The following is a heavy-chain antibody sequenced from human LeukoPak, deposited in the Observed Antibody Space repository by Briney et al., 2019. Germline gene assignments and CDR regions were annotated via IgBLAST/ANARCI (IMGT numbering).Heavy chain of an antibody. V-gene: IGHV3-11*05. CDR3: ARESAGWDYCDY. Sequence: PGGSLRLSCAASGFTFSDYYMSWIRQAPGKGLEWVSYISSSSNYTYYADSVKGRFTISRDTARNSLYLQMNSLRAEDTAVYYCARESAGWDYCDYGGQGTLVSVSS. J-gene: IGHJ4*02. CDR1: GFTFSDYY. D-gene: IGHD6-19*01. CDR2: ISSSSNYT.